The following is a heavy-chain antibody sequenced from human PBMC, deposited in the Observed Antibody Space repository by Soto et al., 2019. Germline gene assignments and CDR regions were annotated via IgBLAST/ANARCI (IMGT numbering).Heavy chain of an antibody. CDR1: GFTFSAFG. CDR3: AKDFKVSGGHYGSLNYYYGMDV. V-gene: IGHV3-30*18. CDR2: ISYDGILK. Sequence: PGESLKISCAVSGFTFSAFGMHWVRQAPGKGLEWVAIISYDGILKYYADSVKGRFTISRDTSKGALYLQMNSLTPEDTAVYYCAKDFKVSGGHYGSLNYYYGMDVWGQGTTVTVSS. D-gene: IGHD3-10*01. J-gene: IGHJ6*02.